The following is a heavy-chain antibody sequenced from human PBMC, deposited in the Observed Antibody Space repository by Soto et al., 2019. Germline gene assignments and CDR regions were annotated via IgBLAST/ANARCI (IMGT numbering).Heavy chain of an antibody. V-gene: IGHV4-39*01. CDR3: ARTAYYDFWSGYPNWFDP. CDR2: IYYSGST. J-gene: IGHJ5*02. Sequence: QLQLQESGPGLVKPSETLSLTCTVSGGSISSSSYYWGWIRQPPGKGLEWIGSIYYSGSTYYNPSLKSRVTISVDTSKNQFSLKLSSVTAADTAVYYCARTAYYDFWSGYPNWFDPWGQGTLVTVSS. CDR1: GGSISSSSYY. D-gene: IGHD3-3*01.